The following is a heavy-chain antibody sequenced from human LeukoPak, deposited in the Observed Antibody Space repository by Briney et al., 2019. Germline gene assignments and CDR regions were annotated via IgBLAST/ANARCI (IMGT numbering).Heavy chain of an antibody. D-gene: IGHD4-17*01. V-gene: IGHV3-7*01. CDR1: GFTFSNYW. J-gene: IGHJ4*02. Sequence: GGSLRLSCAASGFTFSNYWMSWVRQAPGKGLEWVANIKEDGSKKSYVDSLKGRFTISRDNAKNSLYLQMDSLRAEDTAVYYCALGGWDYAPQFSSDFDYWGQGTLVTVSS. CDR2: IKEDGSKK. CDR3: ALGGWDYAPQFSSDFDY.